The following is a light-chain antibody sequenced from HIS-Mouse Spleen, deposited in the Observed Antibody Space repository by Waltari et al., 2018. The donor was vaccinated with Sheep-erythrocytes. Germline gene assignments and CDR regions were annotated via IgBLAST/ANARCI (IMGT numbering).Light chain of an antibody. J-gene: IGLJ3*02. CDR2: EVS. CDR3: SSYAGSNSWV. V-gene: IGLV2-8*01. Sequence: QSALTQPPSASGSPGQSVTISCTGTSSDVGGYNYVSWYQQHPGKAPKLMIYEVSKRPSGVPDRCSGSKSGNTASLTVSGRQAEDEADYYCSSYAGSNSWVFGGGTKLTVL. CDR1: SSDVGGYNY.